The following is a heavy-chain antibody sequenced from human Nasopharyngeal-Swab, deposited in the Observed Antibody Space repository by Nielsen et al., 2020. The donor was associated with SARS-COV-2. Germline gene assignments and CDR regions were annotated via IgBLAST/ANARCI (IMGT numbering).Heavy chain of an antibody. CDR2: IYWDDDK. J-gene: IGHJ4*02. V-gene: IGHV2-5*02. CDR3: AVTNGGLDY. CDR1: GFSLSTSGVG. Sequence: SGATLVKPTQTLTLTCTFSGFSLSTSGVGVGWIRQPPGRALEWLALIYWDDDKRYSPSLKSRLTITKDTSKNQVVLTMTNMDPVDTATYYCAVTNGGLDYWGQGTLVTVSS. D-gene: IGHD4-17*01.